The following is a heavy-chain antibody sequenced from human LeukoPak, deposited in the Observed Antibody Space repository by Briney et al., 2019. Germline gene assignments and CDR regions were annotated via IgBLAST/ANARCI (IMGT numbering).Heavy chain of an antibody. J-gene: IGHJ2*01. CDR3: AREWRLVGATHPGYFDL. CDR2: INPSGGST. CDR1: GYTFTNYY. Sequence: ASVKVSCKASGYTFTNYYMHWVRQAPGQGLEWMGIINPSGGSTSYAQKFQGRVTMTRDTSTSTVYMELSSLRSGDTAVYYCAREWRLVGATHPGYFDLWGRGTLVTVSS. V-gene: IGHV1-46*01. D-gene: IGHD1-26*01.